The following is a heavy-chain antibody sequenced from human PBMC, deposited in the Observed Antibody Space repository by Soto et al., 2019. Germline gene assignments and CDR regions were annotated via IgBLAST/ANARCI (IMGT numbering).Heavy chain of an antibody. CDR2: IYYSGTT. D-gene: IGHD3-16*02. Sequence: SETLSLTCTVSGGSISSGDYYWSWIRQPPGKGLEWIGYIYYSGTTYYNPSLKSRITISVDTSKNQFSLKLSSVTATDTAVYYCARVIVENWFDPWGQGTLVTDSS. CDR3: ARVIVENWFDP. CDR1: GGSISSGDYY. V-gene: IGHV4-30-4*01. J-gene: IGHJ5*02.